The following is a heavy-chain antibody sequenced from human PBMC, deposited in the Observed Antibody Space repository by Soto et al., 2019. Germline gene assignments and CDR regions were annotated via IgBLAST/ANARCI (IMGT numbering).Heavy chain of an antibody. V-gene: IGHV3-7*01. Sequence: PGGSLRLSCEASGFTLSSYWMRWIRHAPGKGLEWVANTRQDGGQSYLVDSVQGRFTISRDNAKNSVYLQMNSLRDEDTAVYYCARGRGDFDKSYFDSWGQGTLVTVSS. J-gene: IGHJ4*02. CDR3: ARGRGDFDKSYFDS. CDR2: TRQDGGQS. CDR1: GFTLSSYW. D-gene: IGHD4-17*01.